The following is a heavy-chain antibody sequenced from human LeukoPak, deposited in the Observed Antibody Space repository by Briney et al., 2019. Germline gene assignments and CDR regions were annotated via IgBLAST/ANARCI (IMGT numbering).Heavy chain of an antibody. J-gene: IGHJ4*02. CDR2: IQEDGNEM. D-gene: IGHD7-27*01. V-gene: IGHV3-7*01. Sequence: GGSLRLSCAATGFNYRKHRMIRVLQSIWKGLECVSNIQEDGNEMHYVDSVKGRFTISRDNARNSLYLQMNNLRVEDTAIYYCARDYTGGWNDYWGQGTQVTVSS. CDR1: GFNYRKHR. CDR3: ARDYTGGWNDY.